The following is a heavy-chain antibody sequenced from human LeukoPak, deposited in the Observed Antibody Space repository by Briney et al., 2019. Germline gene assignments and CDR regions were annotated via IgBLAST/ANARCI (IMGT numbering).Heavy chain of an antibody. V-gene: IGHV3-23*01. J-gene: IGHJ4*02. Sequence: GGSLRLSCAASGFTFSSYAMSWVRQAPGKGLEWVSAISGSGGSTYYADSVKGRFTISRDNSKNTLFLQMNSPRAEDTAVYYCAKVLDDYIWGSYRYFDYWGQGTLVTVSS. CDR2: ISGSGGST. D-gene: IGHD3-16*02. CDR1: GFTFSSYA. CDR3: AKVLDDYIWGSYRYFDY.